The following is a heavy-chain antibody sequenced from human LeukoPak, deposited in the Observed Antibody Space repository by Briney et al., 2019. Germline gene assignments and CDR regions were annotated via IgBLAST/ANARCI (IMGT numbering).Heavy chain of an antibody. CDR1: GGSFSGYY. V-gene: IGHV4-34*01. CDR3: ARGIAVAGSGDFDY. J-gene: IGHJ4*02. CDR2: INHSGST. D-gene: IGHD6-19*01. Sequence: SETLSLTCAVYGGSFSGYYWSWIRQPPGKGLEWIGEINHSGSTNYNPSLKSRVTISVDTSKNQFSLKLSSVTAADTAVYYCARGIAVAGSGDFDYWGQGTLVTVSS.